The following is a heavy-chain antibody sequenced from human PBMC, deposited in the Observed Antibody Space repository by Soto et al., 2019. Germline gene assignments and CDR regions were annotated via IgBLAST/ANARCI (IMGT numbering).Heavy chain of an antibody. CDR3: AKDRGYSGYDYYYYYVMDV. V-gene: IGHV3-30*18. CDR2: ISYDGSNK. CDR1: GFTFSSYG. J-gene: IGHJ6*02. Sequence: GGSLRLSCAASGFTFSSYGMHWVRQAPGKGLEWVAVISYDGSNKYYADSVKGRFTISRDNSKNTLYLQMNSLRAEDTAVYYCAKDRGYSGYDYYYYYVMDVWGQGTTVTVSS. D-gene: IGHD5-12*01.